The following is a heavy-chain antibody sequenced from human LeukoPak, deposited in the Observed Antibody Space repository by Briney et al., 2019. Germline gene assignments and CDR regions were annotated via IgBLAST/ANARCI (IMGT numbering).Heavy chain of an antibody. Sequence: ASVKVSFKASGYTFTGYYMHWVRQAPGQGLEWMGWINPNSGGTNYVQKFQGRVTMTTDTSSSTAYMELRSLRSDDTAVFYCVRDLGVDTSMIFFDYWGQGTLVTVSS. J-gene: IGHJ4*02. CDR1: GYTFTGYY. D-gene: IGHD3/OR15-3a*01. CDR3: VRDLGVDTSMIFFDY. V-gene: IGHV1-2*02. CDR2: INPNSGGT.